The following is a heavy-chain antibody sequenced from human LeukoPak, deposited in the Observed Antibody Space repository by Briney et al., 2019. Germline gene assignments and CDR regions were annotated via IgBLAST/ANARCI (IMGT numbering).Heavy chain of an antibody. Sequence: SETLSLTCTVSGGSISSYYWSWIRQPPGKGLEWIGNIYNSGSTNYNPSPKSRVTISVDSSRKQFSLTLISVTAADTAVYYCARQGGYASPFDYWGQGTLVTVSS. D-gene: IGHD5-12*01. V-gene: IGHV4-59*08. CDR3: ARQGGYASPFDY. J-gene: IGHJ4*02. CDR1: GGSISSYY. CDR2: IYNSGST.